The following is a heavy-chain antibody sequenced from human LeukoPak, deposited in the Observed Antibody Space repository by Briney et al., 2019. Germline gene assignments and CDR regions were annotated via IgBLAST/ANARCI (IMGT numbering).Heavy chain of an antibody. Sequence: SETLSLTCTVSGGSIRSYYWSWIRQPPGKGLEWIGYIYYSGSTNYNPSLKSRVTISVDTSKNQFSLKLSSVTAADTAVYYCASLAYCGGDCPGGYYFDYWGQGTLVTVSS. D-gene: IGHD2-21*02. CDR3: ASLAYCGGDCPGGYYFDY. CDR1: GGSIRSYY. CDR2: IYYSGST. J-gene: IGHJ4*02. V-gene: IGHV4-59*08.